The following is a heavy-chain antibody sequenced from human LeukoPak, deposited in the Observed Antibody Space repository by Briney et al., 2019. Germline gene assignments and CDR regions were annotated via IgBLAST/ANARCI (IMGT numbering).Heavy chain of an antibody. CDR3: AREALSSSSWYSDY. J-gene: IGHJ4*02. CDR1: GYTFTSYG. D-gene: IGHD6-13*01. V-gene: IGHV1-18*01. CDR2: ISAYNGNT. Sequence: ASVKVSCTASGYTFTSYGISWVRQAPGQGLEWMGWISAYNGNTNYAQKLQGRVTMTTDTSTSTAYMELRSLRSDDTAVYYCAREALSSSSWYSDYWGQGTLVTVSS.